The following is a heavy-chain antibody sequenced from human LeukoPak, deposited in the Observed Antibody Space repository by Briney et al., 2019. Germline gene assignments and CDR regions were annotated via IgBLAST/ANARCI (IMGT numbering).Heavy chain of an antibody. CDR2: ISSSSSYI. Sequence: GGSLRLSCAASGFTFSSYSMNWVRQAPGKGLEWVSSISSSSSYIYYADSVKGRFTISRDNAKNSLYLQMNSLRAEDTAVYCCARDPGGYCSSTSCHRTYWGQGTLVTVSS. D-gene: IGHD2-2*02. CDR1: GFTFSSYS. V-gene: IGHV3-21*01. CDR3: ARDPGGYCSSTSCHRTY. J-gene: IGHJ4*02.